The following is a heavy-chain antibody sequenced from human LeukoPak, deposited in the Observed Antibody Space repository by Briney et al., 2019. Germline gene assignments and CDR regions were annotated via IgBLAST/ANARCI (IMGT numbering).Heavy chain of an antibody. CDR3: ARLNGGY. CDR1: GGSISTYY. J-gene: IGHJ4*02. V-gene: IGHV4-59*01. CDR2: ISYTGST. D-gene: IGHD3-16*01. Sequence: PSETLSLTCTVSGGSISTYYWSWIRQPPGKGLEWIGYISYTGSTSYSPSFKSRVTISVDTSNNQFSLKQTSVTAADTAVYYCARLNGGYWGQGTLVTVSS.